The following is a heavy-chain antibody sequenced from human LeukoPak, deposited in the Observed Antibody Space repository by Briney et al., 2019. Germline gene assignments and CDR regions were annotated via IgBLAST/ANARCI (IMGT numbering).Heavy chain of an antibody. V-gene: IGHV3-74*01. CDR1: AVTFSSYW. CDR2: INNDGSSA. CDR3: ATYGLGTYHLED. D-gene: IGHD3-10*01. J-gene: IGHJ4*02. Sequence: GGSLRLSCAASAVTFSSYWMHWVSQAPGKGLVWVSRINNDGSSAYYADSVKGRFTISRDNAKNTLYLQMDSLRAEDTAVYYCATYGLGTYHLEDWGQGTLVTVSS.